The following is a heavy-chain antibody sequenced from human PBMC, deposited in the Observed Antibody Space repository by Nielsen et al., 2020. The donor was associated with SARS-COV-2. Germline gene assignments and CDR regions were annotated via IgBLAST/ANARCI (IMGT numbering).Heavy chain of an antibody. V-gene: IGHV3-74*01. D-gene: IGHD1-26*01. Sequence: GESLKISCEASGFTFGRNWMYWVRQVPGKGLVWVSRINPAGTTTTYADPVKGRFTISRDTSKNTLYLQMNSLRPEDTAVYYCAKSLLVGGFPGYGMDVWGQGTMVTVS. CDR1: GFTFGRNW. J-gene: IGHJ6*02. CDR2: INPAGTTT. CDR3: AKSLLVGGFPGYGMDV.